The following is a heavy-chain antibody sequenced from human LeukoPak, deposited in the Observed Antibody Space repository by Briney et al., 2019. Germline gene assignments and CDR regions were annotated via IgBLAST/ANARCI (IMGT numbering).Heavy chain of an antibody. J-gene: IGHJ5*02. CDR3: ARRFWVGYCSSTSCPPSNWFDP. CDR1: GGSISSSSYY. V-gene: IGHV4-39*01. D-gene: IGHD2-2*01. CDR2: IYYSGST. Sequence: SETLSLTCTVSGGSISSSSYYWGWIRQPPGKGLEWIGSIYYSGSTYYNPSLKSRVTISVDTSKNQFSLKLSSVTAADTAVYYCARRFWVGYCSSTSCPPSNWFDPWGQGTLVTVSS.